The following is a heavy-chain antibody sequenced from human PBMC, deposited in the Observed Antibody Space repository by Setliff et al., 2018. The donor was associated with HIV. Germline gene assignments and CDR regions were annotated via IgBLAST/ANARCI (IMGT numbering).Heavy chain of an antibody. CDR2: LSPSGTT. Sequence: PSETLSLTCTVYGGSFSNYYTNWIRQPPGKGLEWIGELSPSGTTRSNPSLQSRVTISLDTSNNQFSLKLTSVTAADTAMYYCASRVYYYDSNNFLREEGFDPWGQGTLVTVSS. V-gene: IGHV4-34*01. J-gene: IGHJ5*02. D-gene: IGHD3-22*01. CDR1: GGSFSNYY. CDR3: ASRVYYYDSNNFLREEGFDP.